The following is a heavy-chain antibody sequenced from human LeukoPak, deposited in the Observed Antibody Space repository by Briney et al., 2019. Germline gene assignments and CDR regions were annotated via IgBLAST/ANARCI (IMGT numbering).Heavy chain of an antibody. CDR3: AKDGVTMIVVAGDAFDI. CDR2: IRGSGGST. Sequence: GGSLRLSCAASGFTFSSYAMSWVRQAPGKGLEWVSAIRGSGGSTYYADSVKGRFTISRDNSKKTLYLQMNSLRAEDTAVYYCAKDGVTMIVVAGDAFDIWGQGTMVTVSS. CDR1: GFTFSSYA. D-gene: IGHD3-22*01. V-gene: IGHV3-23*01. J-gene: IGHJ3*02.